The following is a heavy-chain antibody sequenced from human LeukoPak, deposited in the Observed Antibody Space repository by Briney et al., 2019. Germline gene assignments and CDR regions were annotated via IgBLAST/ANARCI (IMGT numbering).Heavy chain of an antibody. CDR1: GVSISSYY. CDR3: ARAGGGNTAMDLDY. D-gene: IGHD5-18*01. CDR2: IFYSGRT. J-gene: IGHJ4*02. V-gene: IGHV4-59*01. Sequence: KPSETLSLTCTVSGVSISSYYWSWIRQPPGKGLEWIGYIFYSGRTSYNPSLKSRVTISLDTSKNQFFLMLSSVTAADTAFYYCARAGGGNTAMDLDYWGQGTLVTVSS.